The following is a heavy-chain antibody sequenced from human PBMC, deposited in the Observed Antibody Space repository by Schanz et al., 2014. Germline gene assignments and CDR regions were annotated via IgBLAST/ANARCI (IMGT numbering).Heavy chain of an antibody. D-gene: IGHD3-22*01. CDR1: GFIFSNYG. V-gene: IGHV3-30*02. CDR3: AKSYDTSGYSGFDY. Sequence: QVQLVESGGGVVQRGGSLRLSCAASGFIFSNYGMHWVRQAPGKGLEWVAFIWSDGSRTYHAESVKGRFTISRDNSKNTLYLQMNSLRTEDTAVYFCAKSYDTSGYSGFDYWGRGTLVTVSS. CDR2: IWSDGSRT. J-gene: IGHJ4*02.